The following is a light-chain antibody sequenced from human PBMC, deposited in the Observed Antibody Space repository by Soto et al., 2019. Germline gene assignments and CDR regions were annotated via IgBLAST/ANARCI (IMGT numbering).Light chain of an antibody. CDR1: SSNIGAGYD. V-gene: IGLV1-40*01. J-gene: IGLJ2*01. CDR2: GNS. CDR3: QSYDSSLSGSV. Sequence: QLVLTQPPSVPGAPGQRVTISCTGSSSNIGAGYDIHWYQQLPGTAPKLLISGNSNRPSGVPDRFSGSKSGTSVSLAITGLQAEDEADYYCQSYDSSLSGSVFGGGTKLTVL.